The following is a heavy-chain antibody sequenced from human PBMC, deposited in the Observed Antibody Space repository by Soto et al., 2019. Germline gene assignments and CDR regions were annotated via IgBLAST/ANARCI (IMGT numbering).Heavy chain of an antibody. V-gene: IGHV5-10-1*01. CDR2: IDPSDSYT. D-gene: IGHD6-6*01. J-gene: IGHJ6*02. CDR3: DRRKRPEAYYYYGMDV. CDR1: GYSFTSYW. Sequence: GESLKISCKGSGYSFTSYWISWVRQMPGKGLEWMGRIDPSDSYTNYSPSFQGHVTISADKSISTAYLQWSSLKASDTAMYYCDRRKRPEAYYYYGMDVWGQGTTVTVSS.